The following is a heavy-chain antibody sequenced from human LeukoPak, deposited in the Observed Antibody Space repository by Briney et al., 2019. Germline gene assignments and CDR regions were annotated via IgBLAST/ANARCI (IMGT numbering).Heavy chain of an antibody. Sequence: SETLSPTCAVYGGSFSGYYWSWIRQPPGKGLEWIGEINHSGSTDYNPSLKSRVTISADTSKNQFSLKLSSVTAADTAVYYCARSANYDYVWGSYRQRGYIDYWGQGTLVTVSS. CDR3: ARSANYDYVWGSYRQRGYIDY. CDR1: GGSFSGYY. V-gene: IGHV4-34*01. CDR2: INHSGST. D-gene: IGHD3-16*02. J-gene: IGHJ4*02.